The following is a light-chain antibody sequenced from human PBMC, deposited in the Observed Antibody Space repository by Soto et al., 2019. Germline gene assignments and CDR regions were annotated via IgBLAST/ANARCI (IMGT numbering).Light chain of an antibody. Sequence: DIQMTQSPSSVSASVGGRVTVTCRAGQGIGSWLAWYQKKPGKAPILLIYAASSLQSGVPSRFSGSGSGTDFTLTISSLQPEDCAIYFCQQANSFPITFGQGTRLEIK. CDR1: QGIGSW. CDR3: QQANSFPIT. V-gene: IGKV1-12*01. J-gene: IGKJ5*01. CDR2: AAS.